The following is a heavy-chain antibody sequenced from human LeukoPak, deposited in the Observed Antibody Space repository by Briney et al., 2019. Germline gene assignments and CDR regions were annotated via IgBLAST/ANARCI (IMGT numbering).Heavy chain of an antibody. J-gene: IGHJ4*02. D-gene: IGHD3-10*01. Sequence: GSLRLSCAASGFTFSIYWMSWVRQAPGKGLEWVANIKQDGSERYYVDSVKGRFTLSRDNAKNSLYLQMNSLRAEDTAVYYCAREAYYGSGSHKAYYFDYWGQGTLVTVSS. CDR1: GFTFSIYW. V-gene: IGHV3-7*03. CDR3: AREAYYGSGSHKAYYFDY. CDR2: IKQDGSER.